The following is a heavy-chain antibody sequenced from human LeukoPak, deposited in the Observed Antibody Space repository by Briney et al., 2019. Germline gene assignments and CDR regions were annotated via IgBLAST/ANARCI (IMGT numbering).Heavy chain of an antibody. V-gene: IGHV3-73*01. D-gene: IGHD3-10*01. CDR1: GFTFSGSA. CDR3: TRHDRINDI. J-gene: IGHJ3*02. CDR2: IRSKANSYAT. Sequence: PGGSLRLSCAASGFTFSGSAMHWVRQASGKGLEWVGRIRSKANSYATAYAASVKGRFTISRDDSKNTAYLQMNSLKTEDTAVHYCTRHDRINDIWGQGTMVTVSS.